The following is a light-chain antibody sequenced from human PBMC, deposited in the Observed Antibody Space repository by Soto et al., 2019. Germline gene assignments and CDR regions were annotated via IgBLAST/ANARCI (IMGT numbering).Light chain of an antibody. V-gene: IGKV2-28*01. CDR3: MQALQTPPT. CDR2: LGS. Sequence: DIVMTQSPLSLPVTPGEPASISCRSSQSLLHTDGNDYLDWYLQKPGQSPQLLMYLGSITLKISRVEAEDVGFYYCMQALQTPPTFGQGTKVEVK. CDR1: QSLLHTDGNDY. J-gene: IGKJ1*01.